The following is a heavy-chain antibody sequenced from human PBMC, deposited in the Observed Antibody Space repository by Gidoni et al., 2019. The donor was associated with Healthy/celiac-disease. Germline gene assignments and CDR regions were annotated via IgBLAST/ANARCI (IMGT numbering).Heavy chain of an antibody. J-gene: IGHJ6*03. D-gene: IGHD3-9*01. CDR2: IYYSGST. CDR1: GGSISSSSYY. Sequence: QLQLQESGPGLVKPSETLSLTCTVSGGSISSSSYYWGWIRQPPGKGLEWIGSIYYSGSTYYNPSLKSRVTISVDTSKNQFSLKLSSVTAADTAVYYCARQYYDILTGYYSNLPYYYYYMDVWGKGTTVTVSS. V-gene: IGHV4-39*01. CDR3: ARQYYDILTGYYSNLPYYYYYMDV.